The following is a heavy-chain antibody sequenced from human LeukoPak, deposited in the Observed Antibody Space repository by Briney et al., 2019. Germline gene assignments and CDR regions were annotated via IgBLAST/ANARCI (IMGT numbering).Heavy chain of an antibody. CDR2: ISGSGGST. D-gene: IGHD3-10*01. J-gene: IGHJ4*02. V-gene: IGHV3-23*01. Sequence: PGGSLRLSCAASGFTFSSYEMNWVRQAPGKGLEWVSAISGSGGSTYYADSVKGRFTISRDNSKNTLYLQMNSLRAEDTAVYYCAKDGPRITMVRGVPDYWGQGTLVTVSS. CDR3: AKDGPRITMVRGVPDY. CDR1: GFTFSSYE.